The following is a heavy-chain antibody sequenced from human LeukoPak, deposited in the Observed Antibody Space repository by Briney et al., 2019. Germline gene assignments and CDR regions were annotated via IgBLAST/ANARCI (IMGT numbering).Heavy chain of an antibody. CDR1: GFTFSNYN. CDR2: ISSSGRYI. D-gene: IGHD6-13*01. V-gene: IGHV3-23*01. J-gene: IGHJ4*02. Sequence: PGGSLRLSCAASGFTFSNYNMNWVRQAPGKGLEWVSSISSSGRYIYYADSVKGRFTISRDNSKNTLYLQMNSLRAEDTAVYYCAKVLVLAAAGPFDYWGQGTLVTVSS. CDR3: AKVLVLAAAGPFDY.